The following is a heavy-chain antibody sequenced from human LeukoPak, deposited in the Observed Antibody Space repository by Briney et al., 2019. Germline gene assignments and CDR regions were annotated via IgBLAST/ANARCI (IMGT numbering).Heavy chain of an antibody. CDR3: ARQNRAFDAFDI. V-gene: IGHV4-59*08. D-gene: IGHD3-10*01. CDR2: IYYSGST. Sequence: SETLSLTCSVSGGSISSYYWNWIRQPPGKGLEWIGYIYYSGSTNYNPSLKSRVTISVDTSKNQFSLKLSSVTAADTAVYYCARQNRAFDAFDIWGQGTMVTVSS. CDR1: GGSISSYY. J-gene: IGHJ3*02.